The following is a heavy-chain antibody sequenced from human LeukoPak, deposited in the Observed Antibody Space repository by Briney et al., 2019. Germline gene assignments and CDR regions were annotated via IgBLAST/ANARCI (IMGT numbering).Heavy chain of an antibody. CDR1: TFTFSSYE. V-gene: IGHV3-48*03. J-gene: IGHJ4*02. CDR3: ARDCGVGYCSSTSPGGFDY. D-gene: IGHD2-2*01. CDR2: ISSSGNPI. Sequence: GGSLRLSCADSTFTFSSYEMNWVRQAPGKGLEWISYISSSGNPILYTDSVKGRFTISRDNSKNTLYLQMNSLRAEDTAVYYCARDCGVGYCSSTSPGGFDYWGQGTLVTVSS.